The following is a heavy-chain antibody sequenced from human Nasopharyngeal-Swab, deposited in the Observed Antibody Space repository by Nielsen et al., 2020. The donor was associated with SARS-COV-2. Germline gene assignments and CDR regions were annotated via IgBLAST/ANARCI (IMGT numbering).Heavy chain of an antibody. CDR1: GFTFSSYW. Sequence: GESLKISCAASGFTFSSYWVHWVRQAPGKGLVWVSRINSDGSSTSYADSVKGRFTISRDNAKNTLYLQMNSLRAEDTAVYYCARDLYYDYVWGSYRYENYYYGMDVWGQGTTVTVSS. D-gene: IGHD3-16*02. J-gene: IGHJ6*02. CDR2: INSDGSST. V-gene: IGHV3-74*01. CDR3: ARDLYYDYVWGSYRYENYYYGMDV.